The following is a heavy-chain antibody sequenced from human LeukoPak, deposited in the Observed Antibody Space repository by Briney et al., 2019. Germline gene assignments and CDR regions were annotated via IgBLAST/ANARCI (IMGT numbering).Heavy chain of an antibody. CDR1: GFTVSSDY. V-gene: IGHV3-53*05. CDR3: ARNWFDP. J-gene: IGHJ5*02. CDR2: IYSGGST. Sequence: GWSLRLSCAASGFTVSSDYMSWVRQAPGKGLEWVSVIYSGGSTYYADSVNGRFTISRDKLKNTVYLQMNSLRFEDTAMYYCARNWFDPWGQGTLVTVSS.